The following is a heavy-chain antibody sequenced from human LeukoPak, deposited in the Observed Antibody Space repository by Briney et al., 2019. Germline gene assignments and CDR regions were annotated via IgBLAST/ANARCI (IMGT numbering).Heavy chain of an antibody. CDR1: GASISTYF. J-gene: IGHJ5*01. D-gene: IGHD2-21*01. CDR2: VYASATT. V-gene: IGHV4-4*07. CDR3: AKTHCGGGSCDKFDS. Sequence: SETLSLTCTVSGASISTYFWSWIRQPAGKRMEWIGRVYASATTYYNPSLRSRVTLSIDTSKKQFSPSLNSVTAADTAVYYCAKTHCGGGSCDKFDSWGQGILVTVSS.